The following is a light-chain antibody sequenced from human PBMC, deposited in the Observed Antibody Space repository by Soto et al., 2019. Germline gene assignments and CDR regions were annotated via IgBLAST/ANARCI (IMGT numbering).Light chain of an antibody. J-gene: IGKJ2*01. CDR2: GAA. Sequence: EIVLTQSPGTLSLSPGERATLSCRASQSVSSSYLAWYQQKPGQAPRLLIYGAASRVTGIPDMFSGSGSGTDFTLTISRLEPEDFAVYYCQQCGSSPRMYTFGQGTKLEIK. CDR3: QQCGSSPRMYT. CDR1: QSVSSSY. V-gene: IGKV3-20*01.